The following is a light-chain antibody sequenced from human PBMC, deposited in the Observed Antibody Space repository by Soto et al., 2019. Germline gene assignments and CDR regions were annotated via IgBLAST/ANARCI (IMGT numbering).Light chain of an antibody. CDR3: QQRSQWPPMT. CDR2: GAS. CDR1: QSVRNN. J-gene: IGKJ5*01. V-gene: IGKV3-15*01. Sequence: EIVMTQFPATLSVSPGERATLSCRASQSVRNNLAWYQQKPGQAPRLLIYGASTRATDVPARFSGSGSGTEFTLTLSGMQPEDVALYYCQQRSQWPPMTFGQGTRLEIK.